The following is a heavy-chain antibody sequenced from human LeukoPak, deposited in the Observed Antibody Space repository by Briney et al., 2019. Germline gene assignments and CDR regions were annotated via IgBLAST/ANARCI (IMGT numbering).Heavy chain of an antibody. V-gene: IGHV4-34*01. CDR3: ARVRPDYYYGVDV. CDR1: GGSFSGYY. J-gene: IGHJ6*02. CDR2: IYDIGIT. Sequence: PSETLSLTCAVYGGSFSGYYWSWIRQPPGKGLECIGYIYDIGITYYNPSLKSRLSISLDTSKNQFSLKVTSVTAADTAVYYCARVRPDYYYGVDVWGQGTTVTVSS.